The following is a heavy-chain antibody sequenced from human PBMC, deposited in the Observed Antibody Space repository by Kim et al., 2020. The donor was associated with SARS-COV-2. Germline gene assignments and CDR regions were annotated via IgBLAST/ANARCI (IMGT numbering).Heavy chain of an antibody. Sequence: GGSLRLSCAASGFTFSSYGLHWVRKAPGKGLEWVAVISYDGSNKYYADSVKGRCTIFRDNSKNTLYLQMNSLRAEDRAVYYCAKAPGPDYYGMDVWCQGT. CDR1: GFTFSSYG. J-gene: IGHJ6*02. V-gene: IGHV3-30*18. CDR2: ISYDGSNK. CDR3: AKAPGPDYYGMDV. D-gene: IGHD2-8*02.